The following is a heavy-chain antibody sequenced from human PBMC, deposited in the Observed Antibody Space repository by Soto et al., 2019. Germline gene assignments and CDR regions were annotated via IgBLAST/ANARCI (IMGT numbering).Heavy chain of an antibody. D-gene: IGHD3-22*01. V-gene: IGHV4-34*01. CDR2: INHSGVT. CDR3: ARGSVDTLDSSGIYEY. CDR1: GGSFIAYY. Sequence: SETLSLTGAVYGGSFIAYYWSWIRHPPGKGLEWIGEINHSGVTSYNPSLKSRVTISVDTSKSQFSLKLTSVTAADRAVYYCARGSVDTLDSSGIYEYCGQGTPVTSSS. J-gene: IGHJ4*01.